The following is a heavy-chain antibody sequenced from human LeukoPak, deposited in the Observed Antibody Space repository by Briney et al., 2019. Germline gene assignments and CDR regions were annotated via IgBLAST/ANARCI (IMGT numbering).Heavy chain of an antibody. D-gene: IGHD3-3*01. CDR1: GFTVSSNS. Sequence: PGGSLRLSCAASGFTVSSNSMSWVRQAPGKGLEWVSAFYSDGGIDYAESVKDRFAISRDNSKNTVFLQMNSLRVEDTAVYYCARDAPSPGVGAFVIWGLGTMVTVSS. CDR3: ARDAPSPGVGAFVI. CDR2: FYSDGGI. J-gene: IGHJ3*02. V-gene: IGHV3-66*01.